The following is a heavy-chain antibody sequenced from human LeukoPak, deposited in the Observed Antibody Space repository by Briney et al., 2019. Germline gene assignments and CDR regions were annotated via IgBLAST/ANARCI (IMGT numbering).Heavy chain of an antibody. Sequence: SQTLSLTCTVSGGSISSGSYYWSWIRQPAGKGLEWIGRIYPSGTTNYNPSLKSRVTISVDTSKNQFSLRLRSVTAADTAVYYCARGQEVVAENYFDYWGQGTLVTVSS. CDR2: IYPSGTT. J-gene: IGHJ4*02. CDR1: GGSISSGSYY. D-gene: IGHD5-12*01. CDR3: ARGQEVVAENYFDY. V-gene: IGHV4-61*02.